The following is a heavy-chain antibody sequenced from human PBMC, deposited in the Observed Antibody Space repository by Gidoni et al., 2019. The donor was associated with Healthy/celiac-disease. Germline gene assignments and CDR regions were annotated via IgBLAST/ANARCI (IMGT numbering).Heavy chain of an antibody. CDR3: ARAAIAVAGNNWYFDL. J-gene: IGHJ2*01. Sequence: VRLVESGGGLVQTGGSLRLSCAASGFTFSSYDMQWVRQATGKGLECVSAIGTAGDTDHPGSVKGRFTISRENAKNSLYLQINSLRAGDTAVYYCARAAIAVAGNNWYFDLWGRGTLVTVSS. V-gene: IGHV3-13*01. CDR1: GFTFSSYD. CDR2: IGTAGDT. D-gene: IGHD6-19*01.